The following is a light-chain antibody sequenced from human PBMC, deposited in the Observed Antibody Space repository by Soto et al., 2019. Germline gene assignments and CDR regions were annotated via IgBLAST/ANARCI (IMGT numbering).Light chain of an antibody. CDR2: DAS. CDR1: QSVRNF. J-gene: IGKJ1*01. CDR3: QHYGGMWT. V-gene: IGKV3-11*01. Sequence: EIVLTQSPATLSLSPGERATLSCRASQSVRNFLAWYQQKSGQGPRLLIYDASKRASGIPARFSGSGSGTEFILTISSLQPDDFASYCCQHYGGMWTFGQGTKVDIK.